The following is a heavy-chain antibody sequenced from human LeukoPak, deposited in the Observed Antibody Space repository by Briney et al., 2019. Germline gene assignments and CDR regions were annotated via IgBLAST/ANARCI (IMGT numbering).Heavy chain of an antibody. D-gene: IGHD3-3*01. V-gene: IGHV1-18*01. Sequence: ASVKVSCTASGYTFTSYGISWVRQAPGQGLEWMGWISAYNGNTNYAQKLQGRVTMTTDTSTSTAYMELRSLRSDDTAVYYCARGKMDFWSGYPLFPFDYWGQGTLVTVSS. J-gene: IGHJ4*02. CDR3: ARGKMDFWSGYPLFPFDY. CDR1: GYTFTSYG. CDR2: ISAYNGNT.